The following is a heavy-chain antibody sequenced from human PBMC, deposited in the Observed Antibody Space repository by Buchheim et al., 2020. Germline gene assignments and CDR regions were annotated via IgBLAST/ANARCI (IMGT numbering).Heavy chain of an antibody. J-gene: IGHJ4*02. CDR3: AKARRGEWLLVAYFDY. D-gene: IGHD3-3*01. Sequence: EVQLLESGGGLVQPGGSLRLSCAASGFTFSSYAMSWVRQAPGKGLEWVSAISGSGGSTYYADSVKGRFTISRDNSKHKPYLQMNSLRAEDTAVYYCAKARRGEWLLVAYFDYWGQGTL. CDR1: GFTFSSYA. V-gene: IGHV3-23*01. CDR2: ISGSGGST.